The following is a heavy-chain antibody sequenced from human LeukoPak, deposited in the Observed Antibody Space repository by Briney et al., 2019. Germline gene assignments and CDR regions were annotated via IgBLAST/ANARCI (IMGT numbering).Heavy chain of an antibody. CDR3: AKDRGYCSSTSCYWSRLGLHFDY. V-gene: IGHV3-21*01. Sequence: GGSLRLSCAASGFTFSSYSMNWVRQAPGKGLEWVSSISSSSSYIYYADSVKGRFTISRDNAKNSLYLQMNSLRAEDTAVYYCAKDRGYCSSTSCYWSRLGLHFDYWGQGALVTVSS. CDR2: ISSSSSYI. J-gene: IGHJ4*02. CDR1: GFTFSSYS. D-gene: IGHD2-2*01.